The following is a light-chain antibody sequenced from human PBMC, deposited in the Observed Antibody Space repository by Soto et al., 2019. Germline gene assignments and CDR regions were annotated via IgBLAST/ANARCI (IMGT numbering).Light chain of an antibody. V-gene: IGKV1-5*03. Sequence: DIQMAQSPSTLSASVGDKVTITCRASHIIGDYLAWYQQKPGKAPVLLIYRAYTLESGVPSRFSGSGSGTEFTLTISSLQPDDFATYYCQQYGVYYPRTFGGGTKVEI. CDR1: HIIGDY. CDR3: QQYGVYYPRT. CDR2: RAY. J-gene: IGKJ4*01.